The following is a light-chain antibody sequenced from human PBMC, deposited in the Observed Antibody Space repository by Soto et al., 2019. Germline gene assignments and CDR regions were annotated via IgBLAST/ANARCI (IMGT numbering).Light chain of an antibody. CDR2: DAS. V-gene: IGKV3-15*01. CDR1: QSVSSY. J-gene: IGKJ2*01. Sequence: EIVMTQSPATLSVSLGERVTLSCRASQSVSSYLAWYQQKPGQAPSLLISDASTMATEIPDRFSGSGSGTDFTLTISSLQSTDLAVYYCLQYSTLTPLYTFGQGTKLEIK. CDR3: LQYSTLTPLYT.